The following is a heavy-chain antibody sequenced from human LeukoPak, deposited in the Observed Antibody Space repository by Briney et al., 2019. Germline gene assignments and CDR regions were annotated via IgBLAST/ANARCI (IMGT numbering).Heavy chain of an antibody. V-gene: IGHV3-53*01. J-gene: IGHJ4*02. Sequence: PGGSLRLSCAASGLTVSSNYMSWVRQAPGKGLEWVSVIYSGGSTYYADSVKGRFTISRDNSKNTLYLQMNSLRAEDTAVYYCARDRSSGWLLRHWGQGTLVTVSS. CDR2: IYSGGST. CDR3: ARDRSSGWLLRH. D-gene: IGHD6-19*01. CDR1: GLTVSSNY.